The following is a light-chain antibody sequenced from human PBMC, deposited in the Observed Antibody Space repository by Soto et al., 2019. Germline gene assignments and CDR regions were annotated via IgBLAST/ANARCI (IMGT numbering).Light chain of an antibody. Sequence: IQMTQSPSSLSASVGDRVTITCRASQRVTTYVNWYQQKPGGAPKLLITTSGTLQRGVPSTFSGTESWTAFTLSITTPQPGDCPTYFYQPTYSTPYTFGQGTKLEI. J-gene: IGKJ2*01. V-gene: IGKV1-39*01. CDR3: QPTYSTPYT. CDR1: QRVTTY. CDR2: TSG.